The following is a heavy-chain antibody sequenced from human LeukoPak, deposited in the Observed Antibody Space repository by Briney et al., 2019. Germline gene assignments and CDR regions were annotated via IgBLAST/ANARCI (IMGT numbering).Heavy chain of an antibody. CDR2: IHYSGST. Sequence: PSETLSLTCTVSGGSISSYYWSWIRQPPGKGLEWIGYIHYSGSTNYNPSLKSRVTISVDKSKNQFSLKLSSVTAADTAVYYCARDKFPLVGATGDDAFDIWGQGTMVAVSS. CDR3: ARDKFPLVGATGDDAFDI. CDR1: GGSISSYY. V-gene: IGHV4-59*12. J-gene: IGHJ3*02. D-gene: IGHD1-26*01.